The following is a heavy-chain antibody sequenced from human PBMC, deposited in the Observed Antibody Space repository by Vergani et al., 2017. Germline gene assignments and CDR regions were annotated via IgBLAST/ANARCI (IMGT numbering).Heavy chain of an antibody. V-gene: IGHV6-1*01. CDR3: ARVAYRHYYYDSSGYYLDY. CDR2: TYYRSKWYN. Sequence: QVQLQQSGPGLVKPSQTLSLTCAISGDSVSSNSAAWNWIRQSPSRGLEWLGRTYYRSKWYNDYAVSVKSRITINPDTSKNQFSLQLNSVTPEDTAVYYCARVAYRHYYYDSSGYYLDYWGQGTLVTVSS. J-gene: IGHJ4*02. CDR1: GDSVSSNSAA. D-gene: IGHD3-22*01.